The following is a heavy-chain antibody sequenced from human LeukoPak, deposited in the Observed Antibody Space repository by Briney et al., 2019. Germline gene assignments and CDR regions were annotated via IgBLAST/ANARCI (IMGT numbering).Heavy chain of an antibody. CDR2: ISGSGGST. CDR1: GFTFNSYA. D-gene: IGHD3-22*01. V-gene: IGHV3-23*01. J-gene: IGHJ3*02. Sequence: QPGGSLRLSCAASGFTFNSYAMSWVRQAPGKGLEWVSAISGSGGSTYHADSVKGRFTISRDNSKNTLYLQMNSLRAEDTAVYYCAKCYYDSSGYYFGAFDIWGQGTMVTVSS. CDR3: AKCYYDSSGYYFGAFDI.